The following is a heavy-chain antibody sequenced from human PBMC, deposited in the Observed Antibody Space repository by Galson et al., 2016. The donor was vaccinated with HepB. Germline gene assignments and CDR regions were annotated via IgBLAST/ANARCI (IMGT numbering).Heavy chain of an antibody. CDR2: VNTNTGNP. V-gene: IGHV7-4-1*02. Sequence: SVKVSCKASGCTLTTDAMNWVRQAPRQGLDWMGWVNTNTGNPTYSQRFPRRLVFSLDTSVSTAYLQISSLKAEDTAVYYFARSLSLRASWYRWFDPWGQGTLVTVSS. D-gene: IGHD6-13*01. CDR3: ARSLSLRASWYRWFDP. J-gene: IGHJ5*02. CDR1: GCTLTTDA.